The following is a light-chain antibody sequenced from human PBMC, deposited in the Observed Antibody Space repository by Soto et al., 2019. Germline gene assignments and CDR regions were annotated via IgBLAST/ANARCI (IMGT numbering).Light chain of an antibody. J-gene: IGLJ2*01. CDR2: EVY. CDR1: SDNIGSYNL. CDR3: NSYVTSNVVV. Sequence: QSALTQPASVSGSLGQSITISCIGTSDNIGSYNLVSWYQHKPGKAPKLMIYEVYKRPSGVPARFSGSKSGNTASLTVSGLQAEDEAVYYCNSYVTSNVVVFGGGTQLTVL. V-gene: IGLV2-14*02.